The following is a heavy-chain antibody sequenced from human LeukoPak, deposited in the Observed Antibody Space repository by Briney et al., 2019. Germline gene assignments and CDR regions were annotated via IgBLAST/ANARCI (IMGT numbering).Heavy chain of an antibody. CDR2: INPSGGST. J-gene: IGHJ4*02. D-gene: IGHD3-22*01. Sequence: GASVKVSCKASGYTFTSYYMHWVRQAPGQGLEWMGIINPSGGSTSYAQKFQGRVTITTDESTSTAYMELSSLRSEDTAVYYCARGYDSSGSLLGDWGQGTLVTVSS. CDR1: GYTFTSYY. CDR3: ARGYDSSGSLLGD. V-gene: IGHV1-46*01.